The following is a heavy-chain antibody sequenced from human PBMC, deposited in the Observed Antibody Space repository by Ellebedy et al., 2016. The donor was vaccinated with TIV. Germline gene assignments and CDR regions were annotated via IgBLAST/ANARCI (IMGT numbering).Heavy chain of an antibody. CDR3: ARTPRLPVYSGHFDY. D-gene: IGHD6-13*01. J-gene: IGHJ4*02. Sequence: MPSETLSLTCAVYGGSFSGYYWSWIRQPPGKGLEWIGEINHSGSTNYNPSLNRRVTISGDTSKNQFSLKLCSVTAADTAVYYCARTPRLPVYSGHFDYWGQGTLVTVSS. CDR1: GGSFSGYY. CDR2: INHSGST. V-gene: IGHV4-34*01.